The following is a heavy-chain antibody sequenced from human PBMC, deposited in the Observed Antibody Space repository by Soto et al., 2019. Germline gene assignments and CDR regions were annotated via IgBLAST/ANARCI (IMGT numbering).Heavy chain of an antibody. V-gene: IGHV4-4*07. CDR3: VRDGTKPLREWFDP. CDR2: IYATGTT. Sequence: SETLSLTCTVSGASISGFYCSWIRKSARKGLEWIGRIYATGTTDYNPSLKSRVMMSVDTSKKQFSLKLRSVTAADTAVYYCVRDGTKPLREWFDPLGQGISVTVCS. CDR1: GASISGFY. J-gene: IGHJ5*02. D-gene: IGHD1-1*01.